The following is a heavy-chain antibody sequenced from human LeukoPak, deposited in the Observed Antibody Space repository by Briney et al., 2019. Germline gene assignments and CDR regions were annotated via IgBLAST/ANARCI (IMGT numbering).Heavy chain of an antibody. V-gene: IGHV4-59*11. J-gene: IGHJ4*02. CDR1: GGSISSHY. CDR3: ARINSGWYFDY. Sequence: SGTLSLTCIVSGGSISSHYWTWIRQPPGKGLEYIGYIYYSGNTNYNPSLKSRVTISVDRSKNQFSLKLTSVTAEDTAVYYCARINSGWYFDYWGQGTLVTVSS. D-gene: IGHD6-19*01. CDR2: IYYSGNT.